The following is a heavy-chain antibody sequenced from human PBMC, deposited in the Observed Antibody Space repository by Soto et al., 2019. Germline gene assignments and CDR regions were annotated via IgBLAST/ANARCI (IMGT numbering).Heavy chain of an antibody. CDR3: ARLEGLATISYYFDF. J-gene: IGHJ4*02. D-gene: IGHD3-9*01. V-gene: IGHV4-39*01. CDR2: IYYRGNA. CDR1: DDSIKSDKYF. Sequence: PSETLSLTCSGSDDSIKSDKYFWGWVRQPPGKGLEWIGSIYYRGNAYYNPSLQTRVTISLDKSKSQFSLKLNSVTAADSAVYFCARLEGLATISYYFDFWGPGALVTVSS.